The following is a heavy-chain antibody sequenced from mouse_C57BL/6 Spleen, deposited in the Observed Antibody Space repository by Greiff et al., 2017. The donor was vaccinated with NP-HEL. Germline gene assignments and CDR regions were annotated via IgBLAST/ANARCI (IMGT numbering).Heavy chain of an antibody. D-gene: IGHD2-3*01. CDR3: ARRGPYDGYSMDY. CDR1: GYAFSSYW. V-gene: IGHV1-80*01. J-gene: IGHJ4*01. Sequence: VQLQQSGAELVKPGASVKISCKASGYAFSSYWMNWVKQRPGKGLEWIGQIYPGDGDTNYNGKFKGKATLTADKSSSTAYMQLSSLTSEDSAVYFCARRGPYDGYSMDYWGQGTSVTVSS. CDR2: IYPGDGDT.